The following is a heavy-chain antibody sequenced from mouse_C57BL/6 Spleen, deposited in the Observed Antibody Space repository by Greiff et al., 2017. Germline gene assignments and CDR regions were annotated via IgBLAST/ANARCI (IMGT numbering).Heavy chain of an antibody. CDR2: IYPGDGDT. CDR3: ARNWEGY. V-gene: IGHV1-82*01. CDR1: GYAFSSSW. Sequence: QVQLQQSGPELVKPGASVKISCKASGYAFSSSWMNWVKQRPGKGLEWIGRIYPGDGDTNYNGKFKGQATLTADKSSSTAYMQLSSLTSEDSAVYFCARNWEGYWGQGTTLTDSS. D-gene: IGHD4-1*01. J-gene: IGHJ2*01.